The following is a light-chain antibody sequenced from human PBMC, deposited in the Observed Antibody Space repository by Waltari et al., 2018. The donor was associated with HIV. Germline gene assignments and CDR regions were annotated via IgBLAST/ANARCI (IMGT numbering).Light chain of an antibody. J-gene: IGLJ2*01. CDR2: RDN. CDR1: TSNIGSNY. CDR3: AAWDDTLSGQGV. Sequence: QSVLTQPPSVSGTPGQRVTISCSGSTSNIGSNYVYWYQQLPETAPKLLIYRDNHRPSGGPDRFSGSKSGTSASLAINGLRSEDEADYYCAAWDDTLSGQGVFGGGTKLTGL. V-gene: IGLV1-47*01.